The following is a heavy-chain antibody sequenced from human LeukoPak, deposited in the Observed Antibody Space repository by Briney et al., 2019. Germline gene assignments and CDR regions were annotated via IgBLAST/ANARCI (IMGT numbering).Heavy chain of an antibody. CDR3: ARGMSSGRYAVDI. J-gene: IGHJ3*02. V-gene: IGHV3-23*01. Sequence: PGGSLRLSCAASGFTFSSYAFSWVRQAPGKGLEWVSTISGSGASTYYADSMKGRFTISRDSAKNSLYLQMNSLRAEDTAVYYCARGMSSGRYAVDIWGQGTMVTVSS. CDR2: ISGSGAST. D-gene: IGHD6-19*01. CDR1: GFTFSSYA.